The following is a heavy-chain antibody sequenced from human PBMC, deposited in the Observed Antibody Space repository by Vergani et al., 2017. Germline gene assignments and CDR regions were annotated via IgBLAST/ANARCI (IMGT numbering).Heavy chain of an antibody. CDR1: GYTFTAYY. CDR2: ISPDGFST. CDR3: AREPPLTGFFDY. J-gene: IGHJ4*02. V-gene: IGHV1-46*03. D-gene: IGHD3-9*01. Sequence: QVQLVQSGAEVGKPAASVKISCKASGYTFTAYYIHWVRQAPEQGLEWVGVISPDGFSTFYAQKFQGRVTITRDTSTSTVYVEVTSLRSDDTAVYYCAREPPLTGFFDYWGQGTLVTVSS.